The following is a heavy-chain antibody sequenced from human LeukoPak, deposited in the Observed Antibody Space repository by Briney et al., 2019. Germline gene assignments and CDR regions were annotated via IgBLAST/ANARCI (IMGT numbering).Heavy chain of an antibody. J-gene: IGHJ4*02. D-gene: IGHD1-26*01. Sequence: PGGSLRLSCAASGFTFSSYWMHWVRQAPGKGLVWVSRINSDGSSTSYADSVKGRFTISRDNAKNSLYLQMNSLRAEDTALYYCTRDPSNSGSYSRLDYWGQGTLVTVSS. CDR2: INSDGSST. V-gene: IGHV3-74*01. CDR3: TRDPSNSGSYSRLDY. CDR1: GFTFSSYW.